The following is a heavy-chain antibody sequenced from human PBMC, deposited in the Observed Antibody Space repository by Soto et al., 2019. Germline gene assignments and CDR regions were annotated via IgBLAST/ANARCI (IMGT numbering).Heavy chain of an antibody. D-gene: IGHD3-10*01. CDR1: GGTFANFA. CDR3: ARDAFHYYNSGTSYFDY. V-gene: IGHV1-69*12. Sequence: QVQLVQSGAEVKEPGSSVKVSCKASGGTFANFAISWVRHAPGQGLEWMGGIIPIFGTTDYAQKFQGRVTITADESTTTAYMELSGLRSEDTAMYYCARDAFHYYNSGTSYFDYWGQGTLVTVSS. CDR2: IIPIFGTT. J-gene: IGHJ4*02.